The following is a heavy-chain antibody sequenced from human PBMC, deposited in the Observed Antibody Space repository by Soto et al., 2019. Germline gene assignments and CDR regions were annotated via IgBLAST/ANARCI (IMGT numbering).Heavy chain of an antibody. CDR3: ARRQYTNYYGLDV. V-gene: IGHV5-51*01. J-gene: IGHJ6*02. CDR1: GYNFAAYW. D-gene: IGHD2-2*02. Sequence: PGESLKISCEGSGYNFAAYWIGWVRQMPGKGLEWMGFIYPGDSNTKYRPSFQGQVTISADRSITTAYLQWSSLKASDTAMYYCARRQYTNYYGLDVWGQGTMVTVSS. CDR2: IYPGDSNT.